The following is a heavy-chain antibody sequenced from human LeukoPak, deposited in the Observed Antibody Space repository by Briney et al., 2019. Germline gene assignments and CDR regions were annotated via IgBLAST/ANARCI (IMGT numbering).Heavy chain of an antibody. CDR1: GDSVSINSDV. V-gene: IGHV6-1*01. Sequence: SQTLSLTCAISGDSVSINSDVWNWLRQSPSRGLEWLGRTYYRSRWFNDYAVSVKGRITINPDTSKNQFSLQLNSVTPEDTAVYYCARDADWAYDAFDLWGQGIMVTVSS. CDR3: ARDADWAYDAFDL. J-gene: IGHJ3*01. CDR2: TYYRSRWFN. D-gene: IGHD3-9*01.